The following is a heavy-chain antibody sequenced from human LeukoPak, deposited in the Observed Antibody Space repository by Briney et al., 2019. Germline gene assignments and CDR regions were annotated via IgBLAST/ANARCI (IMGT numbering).Heavy chain of an antibody. J-gene: IGHJ4*02. D-gene: IGHD4-17*01. V-gene: IGHV4-38-2*02. CDR2: SGIT. Sequence: PSETLSLTCTVSGYSISSGYFWGWIRQPPGKGLEWIGSSGITYYNPSLKSRVTISVEMSKNQFSPKLSSVTAADTAVYYCARGTSVTSNDYWGQGTLVTVSS. CDR1: GYSISSGYF. CDR3: ARGTSVTSNDY.